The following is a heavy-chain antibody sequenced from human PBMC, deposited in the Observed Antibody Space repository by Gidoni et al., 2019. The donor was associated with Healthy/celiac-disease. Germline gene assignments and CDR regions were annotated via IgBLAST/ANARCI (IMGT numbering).Heavy chain of an antibody. Sequence: QVPLQESGPGLLKPSETLSLTCPVSVGSISRYYWSWIRQPPGKGLEWIGCIYYSGSTNYNPSLKSRVTISVDTAKNQFSLKLSSVTAADTAVYYCARDATDYGDYGLDAFDIWGQGTMVTVSS. CDR1: VGSISRYY. D-gene: IGHD4-17*01. CDR2: IYYSGST. CDR3: ARDATDYGDYGLDAFDI. V-gene: IGHV4-59*01. J-gene: IGHJ3*02.